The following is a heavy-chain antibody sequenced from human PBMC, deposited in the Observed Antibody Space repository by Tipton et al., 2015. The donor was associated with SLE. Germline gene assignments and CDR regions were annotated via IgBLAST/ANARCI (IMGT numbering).Heavy chain of an antibody. Sequence: TLSLTCTVSGGSINSDYWSWIRQPPGKGLEWIGYIHYSGTTNYNPSLKSRVTMSVDTSKNQFSLKLSSVTAADTAVYYCARGGCSGGSGGSCYPYYYGMDVWGQGTTVTVSS. D-gene: IGHD2-15*01. V-gene: IGHV4-59*12. CDR2: IHYSGTT. CDR1: GGSINSDY. CDR3: ARGGCSGGSGGSCYPYYYGMDV. J-gene: IGHJ6*02.